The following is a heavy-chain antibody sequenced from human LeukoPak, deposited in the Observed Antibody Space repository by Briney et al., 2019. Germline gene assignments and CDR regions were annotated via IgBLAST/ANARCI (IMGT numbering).Heavy chain of an antibody. V-gene: IGHV3-48*03. Sequence: GGSLRLSCAASGFTFSSYEMNWVRQAPGKGLEWVSYISSSGSTIYYADSVKGRFTISRDNAKNSLYLQMNSLRAEDTAVYYCARGGRFIRGIVVATHTHYFDYWGQGTLVTVSS. CDR1: GFTFSSYE. D-gene: IGHD3-22*01. J-gene: IGHJ4*02. CDR3: ARGGRFIRGIVVATHTHYFDY. CDR2: ISSSGSTI.